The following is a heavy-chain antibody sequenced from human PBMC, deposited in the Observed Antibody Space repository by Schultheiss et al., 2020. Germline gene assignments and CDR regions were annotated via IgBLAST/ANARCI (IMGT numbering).Heavy chain of an antibody. D-gene: IGHD5-24*01. V-gene: IGHV4-34*01. CDR2: INHSGST. J-gene: IGHJ4*02. CDR1: GGSFSGYY. CDR3: ARGGMATIHFDY. Sequence: SETLSLTCGVSGGSFSGYYWSWIRQAPGKGLEWIGEINHSGSTNYNPSLKSRLTISVDTSKNQFSLKLSSVTAADTAVYYCARGGMATIHFDYWGQGTLV.